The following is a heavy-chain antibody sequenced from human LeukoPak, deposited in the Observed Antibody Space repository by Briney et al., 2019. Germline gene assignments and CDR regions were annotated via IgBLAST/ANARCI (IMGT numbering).Heavy chain of an antibody. CDR3: ARSTANQACNWFDP. J-gene: IGHJ5*02. V-gene: IGHV5-51*01. CDR1: GYIFTNYW. Sequence: GDSLKLSCIGSGYIFTNYWIGRARQLPKKRQETVGIIYPGDYNTRYSPSFPVQVTISADKSISTAYLQWSSLKASDSAMYYCARSTANQACNWFDPWGQGTLVTVSS. CDR2: IYPGDYNT.